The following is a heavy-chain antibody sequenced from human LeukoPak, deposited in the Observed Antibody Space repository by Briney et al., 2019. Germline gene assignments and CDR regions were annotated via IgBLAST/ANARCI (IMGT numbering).Heavy chain of an antibody. Sequence: GGSLRLSCAASGFTFSSYWMSWVRQAPGKGLEWVANIKQDGGEKYYVDSVKGRFTISRDNAKNSLYLQMNILRAEDTAVYYCAREFKWLEEQPYGMDVWGQGTTVTVSS. V-gene: IGHV3-7*01. D-gene: IGHD6-19*01. J-gene: IGHJ6*02. CDR3: AREFKWLEEQPYGMDV. CDR2: IKQDGGEK. CDR1: GFTFSSYW.